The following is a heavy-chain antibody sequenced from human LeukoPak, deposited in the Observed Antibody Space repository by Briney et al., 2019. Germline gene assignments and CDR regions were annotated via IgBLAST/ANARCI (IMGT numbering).Heavy chain of an antibody. CDR2: IYYSGST. CDR3: ARVAGTSSGETFDP. Sequence: SETPSLTCTVSGGSISSSSYYWGWIRQPPGKGLEWIGSIYYSGSTYYNPSLKSRVTISVDTSKNQFSLKLSSVTAADTAVYYCARVAGTSSGETFDPWGQGTLVTVSS. CDR1: GGSISSSSYY. J-gene: IGHJ5*02. V-gene: IGHV4-39*07. D-gene: IGHD6-19*01.